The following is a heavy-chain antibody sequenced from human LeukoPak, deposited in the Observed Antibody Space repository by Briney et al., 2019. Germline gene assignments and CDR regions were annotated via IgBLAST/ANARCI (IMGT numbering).Heavy chain of an antibody. CDR3: AKQLGYCSDGSCYFPY. Sequence: GGSLRLSCAASGFTFSSYWMNWARQAPGKGLEWVSAISNNGGYTYYADSVQGRFPISRDNSKSTLCLQMNSLRAEDTAVYYCAKQLGYCSDGSCYFPYWGQGTLVTVSS. CDR2: ISNNGGYT. CDR1: GFTFSSYW. V-gene: IGHV3-23*01. D-gene: IGHD2-15*01. J-gene: IGHJ4*02.